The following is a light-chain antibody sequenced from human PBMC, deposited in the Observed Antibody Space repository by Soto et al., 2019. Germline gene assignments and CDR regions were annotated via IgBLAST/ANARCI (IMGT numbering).Light chain of an antibody. CDR3: SSYTSTFTYV. CDR2: DVS. CDR1: SSDVGGYKY. Sequence: QSALTQPRSVSGSPGQSVTISCTGTSSDVGGYKYVSWYQQHPGKVPKLMMFDVSERPSGVPDRFSGSKSGNTASLSISGLQAEDEADYYCSSYTSTFTYVFGAGTKVTVL. V-gene: IGLV2-11*01. J-gene: IGLJ1*01.